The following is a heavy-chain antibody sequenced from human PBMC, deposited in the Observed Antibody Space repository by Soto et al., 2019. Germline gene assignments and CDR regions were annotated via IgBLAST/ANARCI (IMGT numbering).Heavy chain of an antibody. V-gene: IGHV1-69*06. CDR1: GGTFNSYS. Sequence: QVQLVQSGAEVNTPGSSVKVSCKASGGTFNSYSIDWVRQAPGQGFEWMGGIIPMSGRPNYAQRFKGRVTFSEDKSTNTVYMEVNSLTHADTAVYYCTRMGRQSANWFDPWGQGTLVTVSS. CDR3: TRMGRQSANWFDP. CDR2: IIPMSGRP. J-gene: IGHJ5*02.